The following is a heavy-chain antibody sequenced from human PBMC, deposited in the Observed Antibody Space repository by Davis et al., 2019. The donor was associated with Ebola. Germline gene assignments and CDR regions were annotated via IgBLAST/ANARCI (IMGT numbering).Heavy chain of an antibody. J-gene: IGHJ4*02. Sequence: SETLSLTCTVSGGSISSYYWSWIRQPPGKGLEWIGYIYYSGSTNYNPSLKSRVTISVDTSKNQFSLKLGSVTAADTAVYYCARGTMVQGVNLAYWGQGTLVTVSS. CDR2: IYYSGST. V-gene: IGHV4-59*12. CDR3: ARGTMVQGVNLAY. D-gene: IGHD3-10*01. CDR1: GGSISSYY.